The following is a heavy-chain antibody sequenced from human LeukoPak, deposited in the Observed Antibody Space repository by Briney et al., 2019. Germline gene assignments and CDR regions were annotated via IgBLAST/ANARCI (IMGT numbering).Heavy chain of an antibody. D-gene: IGHD2-2*01. J-gene: IGHJ4*02. CDR2: ISGSGGST. CDR3: AKDCTSTHCYVDY. CDR1: GFTFGSYA. Sequence: GGSLRLSYAASGFTFGSYAMSWVRQAPGKGLEWVSAISGSGGSTYYADSVKGRFTISRDNSKNTLYLQMNSLRAEDTALYYCAKDCTSTHCYVDYWGQGTLVTVSS. V-gene: IGHV3-23*01.